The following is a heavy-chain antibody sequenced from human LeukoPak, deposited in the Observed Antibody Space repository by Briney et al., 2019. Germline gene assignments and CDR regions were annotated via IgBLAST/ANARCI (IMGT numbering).Heavy chain of an antibody. CDR2: VNESGGT. CDR3: ARGQGATVPQVGKNWFDP. V-gene: IGHV4-34*01. J-gene: IGHJ5*02. D-gene: IGHD1-26*01. Sequence: SEALSLTCAVYIDSFSNYHWNWIRQTPAKGMEWIGEVNESGGTNISPSLRSRVILSVDTSKNQFSLKLISVTVVDTAIYYCARGQGATVPQVGKNWFDPWGQGTRVTVSS. CDR1: IDSFSNYH.